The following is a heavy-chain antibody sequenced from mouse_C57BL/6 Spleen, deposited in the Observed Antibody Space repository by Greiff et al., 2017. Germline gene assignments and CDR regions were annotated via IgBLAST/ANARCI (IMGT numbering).Heavy chain of an antibody. V-gene: IGHV3-6*01. J-gene: IGHJ3*01. CDR2: ISYDGSN. Sequence: VQLQQSGPGLVKPSPSLSLTCSVTGYSLTSGYYWNWIRQFPGNKLEWMGYISYDGSNNYNPSLKNRISITRDASKNQFFLKLNTVTTEATATYYCARGYDSQLAYWGQGTLVTVSA. CDR1: GYSLTSGYY. CDR3: ARGYDSQLAY. D-gene: IGHD2-12*01.